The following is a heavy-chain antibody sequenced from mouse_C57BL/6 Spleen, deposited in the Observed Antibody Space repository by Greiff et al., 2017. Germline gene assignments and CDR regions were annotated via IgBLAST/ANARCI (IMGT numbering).Heavy chain of an antibody. V-gene: IGHV1-50*01. CDR3: ARSYDGYYVAWFAY. Sequence: QVQLQQPGAELVKPGASVKLSCKASGYTFTSYWMQWVKQRPGQGLEWIGEIDPSDSYSNYNQKFKGKATLTVDTSSSTAYMQLSSLTSEDSAVYYCARSYDGYYVAWFAYWGQGTLVTVAA. J-gene: IGHJ3*01. CDR1: GYTFTSYW. D-gene: IGHD2-3*01. CDR2: IDPSDSYS.